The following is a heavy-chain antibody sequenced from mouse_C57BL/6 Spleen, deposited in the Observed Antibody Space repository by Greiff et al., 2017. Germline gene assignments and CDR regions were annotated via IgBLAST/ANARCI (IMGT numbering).Heavy chain of an antibody. Sequence: VQLQQSGPELVKPGASVKLSCKASGYTFTSYDINWVKQRPGQGLEWVGWIYPRDGSTKYNDKFKGQVTLTVDTSSSTAYMELHSLTSEDSAVYFCATGAWFAYWGQGTLVTVSA. CDR3: ATGAWFAY. D-gene: IGHD4-1*01. CDR2: IYPRDGST. V-gene: IGHV1-85*01. J-gene: IGHJ3*01. CDR1: GYTFTSYD.